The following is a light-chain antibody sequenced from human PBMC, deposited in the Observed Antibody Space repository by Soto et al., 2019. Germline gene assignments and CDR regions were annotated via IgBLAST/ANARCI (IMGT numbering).Light chain of an antibody. J-gene: IGLJ3*02. V-gene: IGLV1-47*02. CDR3: AAWDDSLSGRV. CDR1: SSNIGSNY. Sequence: QSVLTQPPSASGTPGQRVTISCSGSSSNIGSNYVYWYQQLPGTAPKLLIYSNNQRPSGVPDRFSGSKSGTSASLAISGLWSEDEADYYCAAWDDSLSGRVFGGGPKLTVL. CDR2: SNN.